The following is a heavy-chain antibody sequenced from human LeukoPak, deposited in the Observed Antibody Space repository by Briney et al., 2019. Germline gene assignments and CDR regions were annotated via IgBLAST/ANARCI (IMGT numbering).Heavy chain of an antibody. J-gene: IGHJ4*01. CDR1: GFTLSNYW. CDR3: ARFEVVTAGDY. D-gene: IGHD2-21*02. CDR2: LHSNGAFT. V-gene: IGHV3-74*01. Sequence: GGTLRLSCSASGFTLSNYWMHWVRQAPGKGLVWVGRLHSNGAFTTYADSVKGRFTSSRDTAKNTLYLHMNSLRVEDTAVYYCARFEVVTAGDYWGQGTLVTVSS.